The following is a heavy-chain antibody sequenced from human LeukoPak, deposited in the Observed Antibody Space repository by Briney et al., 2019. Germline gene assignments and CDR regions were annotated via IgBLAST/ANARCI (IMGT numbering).Heavy chain of an antibody. CDR1: GGSISSSSYY. D-gene: IGHD6-19*01. Sequence: SETLSLTCTVSGGSISSSSYYWGWIRQPPGKGLEWVGSIHYSGSTYYNPSLKSRLTISVDTSKNQLSLKLNSVTAADTGVSYRARHAGLAGAATGFDYWAQGTLVTVPS. CDR2: IHYSGST. CDR3: ARHAGLAGAATGFDY. J-gene: IGHJ4*02. V-gene: IGHV4-39*01.